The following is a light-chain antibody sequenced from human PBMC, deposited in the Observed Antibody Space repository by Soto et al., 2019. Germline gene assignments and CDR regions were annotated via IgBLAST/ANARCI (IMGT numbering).Light chain of an antibody. CDR2: VGTGGIVG. CDR1: SGYSNYK. V-gene: IGLV9-49*01. J-gene: IGLJ1*01. CDR3: GADNGSGSNFVYV. Sequence: QPVLTQPPSASASLGASVTLTCTLSSGYSNYKVDWYQQRPGKGPRFVMRVGTGGIVGSKGDGIPDRFSVLGSGLNRYLTIKNIQEEDESDYHCGADNGSGSNFVYVFGTGTKVTV.